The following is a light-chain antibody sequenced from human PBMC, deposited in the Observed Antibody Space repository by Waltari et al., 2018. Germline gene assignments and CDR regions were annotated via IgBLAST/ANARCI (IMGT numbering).Light chain of an antibody. CDR2: NND. Sequence: QSVLTQPPSASRAPGQRVTIPCSGSSAHLGSDTFKWYQQLPGTAPKLLIYNNDQRPSGVPDRFSGSKSGTSASLAISGLQSEDEADYYCVTWDESLNGPVFGGGTKLTVL. V-gene: IGLV1-44*01. J-gene: IGLJ3*02. CDR1: SAHLGSDT. CDR3: VTWDESLNGPV.